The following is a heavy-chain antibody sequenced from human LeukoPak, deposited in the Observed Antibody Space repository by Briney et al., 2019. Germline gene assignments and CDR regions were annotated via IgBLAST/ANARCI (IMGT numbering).Heavy chain of an antibody. V-gene: IGHV4-4*02. CDR1: GGSISSSTNW. D-gene: IGHD6-19*01. Sequence: SGTLSLTCTVSGGSISSSTNWWTWVRQPPGKGLEWIGEIFHTGSTFYNPSLKTRLTMSVDGSKNQFSLRLGSVTAADSAVYYCASADRVVAVAGIWGQGTLVTVSS. CDR3: ASADRVVAVAGI. J-gene: IGHJ4*02. CDR2: IFHTGST.